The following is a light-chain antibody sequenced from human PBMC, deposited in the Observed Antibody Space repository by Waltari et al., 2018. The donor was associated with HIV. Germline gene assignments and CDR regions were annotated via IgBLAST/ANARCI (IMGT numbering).Light chain of an antibody. Sequence: QSVLTQPPSVSGAPGQRVTLSCTGSRSNIGTHEVHWYQQFRGTAPRLLLYNTNTRASGVPDRFSGSKSDTSASLAINGLQAEDEADYYCQSSDSTLSGSVFGGGTKLTVL. CDR1: RSNIGTHE. CDR3: QSSDSTLSGSV. V-gene: IGLV1-40*01. CDR2: NTN. J-gene: IGLJ2*01.